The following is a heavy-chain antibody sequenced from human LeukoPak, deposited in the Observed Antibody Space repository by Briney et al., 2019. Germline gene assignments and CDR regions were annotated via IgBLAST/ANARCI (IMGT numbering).Heavy chain of an antibody. J-gene: IGHJ6*03. V-gene: IGHV4-61*02. CDR1: GGSISSGSYY. CDR2: IYTSGST. D-gene: IGHD3-16*01. Sequence: NPSETLSLTCTVSGGSISSGSYYWSWIRQPAGKGLEWIGRIYTSGSTNYNPSLKSRVTMSVDTSKNQFSLKLNSVTAADTAVYYCARANVITFGPTFGGVPSNYYYMDVWGKGTTVAISS. CDR3: ARANVITFGPTFGGVPSNYYYMDV.